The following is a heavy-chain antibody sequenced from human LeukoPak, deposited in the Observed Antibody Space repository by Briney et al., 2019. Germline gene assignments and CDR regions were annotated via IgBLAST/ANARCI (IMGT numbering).Heavy chain of an antibody. CDR2: VSGSGGST. CDR1: GFTFSTYA. CDR3: AKRGVTGYKEAFDY. J-gene: IGHJ4*02. D-gene: IGHD3-9*01. Sequence: PGGSLRLSRAASGFTFSTYAMSWVRQAPGKGLEWVSAVSGSGGSTYYADSVEGRFTISRDDSKNTLHLQMNSLRAEDTAVYYCAKRGVTGYKEAFDYWGQGPLVPVSS. V-gene: IGHV3-23*01.